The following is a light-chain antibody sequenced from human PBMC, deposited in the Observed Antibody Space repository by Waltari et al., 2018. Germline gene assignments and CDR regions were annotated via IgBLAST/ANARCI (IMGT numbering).Light chain of an antibody. Sequence: QSALTQPASVSGSPGQSVTISCTGTYYDIGNYDLVSWYQQYPGKAPRLIIYEATSRPSWVSNRCSASKSGNTASRTISGLQTEDEAHYYCCSYAGENTMIFGGGTRLTVL. CDR3: CSYAGENTMI. CDR2: EAT. CDR1: YYDIGNYDL. J-gene: IGLJ2*01. V-gene: IGLV2-23*01.